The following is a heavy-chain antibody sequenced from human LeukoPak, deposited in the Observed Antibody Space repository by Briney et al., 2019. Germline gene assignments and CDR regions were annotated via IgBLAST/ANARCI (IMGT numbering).Heavy chain of an antibody. J-gene: IGHJ4*02. V-gene: IGHV4-59*01. CDR2: IYYSGST. D-gene: IGHD2-15*01. Sequence: SETLSLTCTVSGGSITSGCWSWIRQPPGKGLEWIGCIYYSGSTNYNPSLKSRVTISVDTSKNQFSLKLSSVTAADTAVYYCARDVRYCSGGSCYSYFDYWGQGTLVTVSS. CDR1: GGSITSGC. CDR3: ARDVRYCSGGSCYSYFDY.